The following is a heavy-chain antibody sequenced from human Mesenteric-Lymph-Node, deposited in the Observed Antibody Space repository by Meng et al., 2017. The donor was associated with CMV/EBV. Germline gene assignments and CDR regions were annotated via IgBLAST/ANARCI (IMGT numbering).Heavy chain of an antibody. CDR2: TSPDGTNK. J-gene: IGHJ4*02. Sequence: LSLTCAASGFTFTSYVMSWVRQAPGKGLEWVALTSPDGTNKFDGGSVKGRFTISRDNAKNSLYLQMNSLRAEDTAVYYCAREIAAAGVDYWGQGTLVTVSS. D-gene: IGHD6-13*01. V-gene: IGHV3-30-3*01. CDR1: GFTFTSYV. CDR3: AREIAAAGVDY.